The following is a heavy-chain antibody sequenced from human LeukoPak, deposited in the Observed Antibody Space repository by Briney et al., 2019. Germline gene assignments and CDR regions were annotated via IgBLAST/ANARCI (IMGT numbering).Heavy chain of an antibody. Sequence: SETLSLTCTVSGGSISSYYWSRIRQPAGKGLEWIGRIYTSGSTNYNPSLKSRVTMSVDTSKNQFSLKLSSVTAADTAVYYCARDFPGDIAAAGTGAFDIWGQGTMVTVSS. CDR3: ARDFPGDIAAAGTGAFDI. CDR2: IYTSGST. V-gene: IGHV4-4*07. D-gene: IGHD6-13*01. CDR1: GGSISSYY. J-gene: IGHJ3*02.